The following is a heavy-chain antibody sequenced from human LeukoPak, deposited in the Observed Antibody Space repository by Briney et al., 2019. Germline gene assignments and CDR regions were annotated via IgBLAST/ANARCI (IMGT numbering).Heavy chain of an antibody. CDR3: ARDRNYPRDQFDY. V-gene: IGHV3-21*04. CDR2: ISSSSSYI. CDR1: GFTFSSYS. D-gene: IGHD4-11*01. J-gene: IGHJ4*02. Sequence: GGSLRLSCAASGFTFSSYSMNWVRQAPGKGLEWVSSISSSSSYIYYADSVRGRFTISRDNSKNTVYLQMQNLRAEDTAVYFCARDRNYPRDQFDYWGQGTLVTVSS.